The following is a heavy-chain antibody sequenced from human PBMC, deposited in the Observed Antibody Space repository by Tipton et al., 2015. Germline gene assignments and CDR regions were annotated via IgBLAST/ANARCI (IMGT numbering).Heavy chain of an antibody. CDR1: SDSVSKYF. V-gene: IGHV4-59*02. D-gene: IGHD6-13*01. J-gene: IGHJ4*02. CDR2: IQYSGST. Sequence: TLSLTCTVSSDSVSKYFWSWIRQPPGKELEWIGYIQYSGSTNYNPSLKSRVTISVDTSKTQFSLKMSSVTASDTAVYYCARGAQHSTWSGGQGTLVTVSS. CDR3: ARGAQHSTWS.